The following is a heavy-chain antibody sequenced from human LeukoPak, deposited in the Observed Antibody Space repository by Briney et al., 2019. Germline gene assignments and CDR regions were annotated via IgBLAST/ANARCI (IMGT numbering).Heavy chain of an antibody. CDR2: IYDTGAT. CDR1: NGSINTYY. V-gene: IGHV4-59*01. D-gene: IGHD2-15*01. J-gene: IGHJ4*02. Sequence: PETLSLTCTVSNGSINTYYWSWIRQFPGKGLEWIGYIYDTGATNRNPSLRSRVTISIDTSKNQFSLELTSVTAADTAVYYCARDLSLPYCGTNCYSGFDYWGQGILVTVSS. CDR3: ARDLSLPYCGTNCYSGFDY.